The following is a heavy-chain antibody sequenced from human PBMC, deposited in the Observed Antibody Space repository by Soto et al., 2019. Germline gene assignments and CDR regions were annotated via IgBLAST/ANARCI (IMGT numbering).Heavy chain of an antibody. V-gene: IGHV1-2*02. CDR3: AGVGSVAGYCSSTSCPDYYYYGMDV. Sequence: GASVKVSCKASGYTFTGYYMHWVRQAPGQGLEWMGWINPNSGGTNYAQKFQGRVTMTRDTSISTAYMELSRLRSDDTAVYYCAGVGSVAGYCSSTSCPDYYYYGMDVWGQGTTVTVSS. CDR2: INPNSGGT. CDR1: GYTFTGYY. J-gene: IGHJ6*02. D-gene: IGHD2-2*01.